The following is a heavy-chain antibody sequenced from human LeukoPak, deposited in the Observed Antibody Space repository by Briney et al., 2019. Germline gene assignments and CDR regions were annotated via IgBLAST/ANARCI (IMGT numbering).Heavy chain of an antibody. V-gene: IGHV4-61*02. CDR2: IYTSGST. CDR1: GGSISSSSYY. Sequence: PSETLSLTCTVSGGSISSSSYYWSWIRQPAGKGLEWIGRIYTSGSTNYNPSLKSRVTISVDTSKNQFSLKLSSVTAADTAVYYCARYTAMDLYYFDYWGQGTLVTVSS. D-gene: IGHD5-18*01. J-gene: IGHJ4*02. CDR3: ARYTAMDLYYFDY.